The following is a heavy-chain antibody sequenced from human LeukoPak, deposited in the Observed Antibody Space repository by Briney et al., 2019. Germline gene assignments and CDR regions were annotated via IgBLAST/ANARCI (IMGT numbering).Heavy chain of an antibody. CDR1: GGTFSSYA. CDR2: IIPILGIA. CDR3: ARVSYYDSSGYYYFDY. D-gene: IGHD3-22*01. V-gene: IGHV1-69*04. Sequence: GASVKVSCKASGGTFSSYAISWVRQAPGQGLEWMGRIIPILGIANYAQKFQGRATITADKSTSTAYMELSSLRSEDTAVYYCARVSYYDSSGYYYFDYWGQGTLVTVSS. J-gene: IGHJ4*02.